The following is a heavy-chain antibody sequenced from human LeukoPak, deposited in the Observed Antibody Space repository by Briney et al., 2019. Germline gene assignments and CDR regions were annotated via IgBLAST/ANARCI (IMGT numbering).Heavy chain of an antibody. D-gene: IGHD6-6*01. CDR2: IYTTGST. CDR3: AREGIYSSSSYFDY. CDR1: GGSISSGTYY. V-gene: IGHV4-61*02. Sequence: SETLSLTCTVSGGSISSGTYYWSWIRQSAGKGLEWIGRIYTTGSTNYNPSLKSRVTISIDTSKNHFSLRLSSVTAADAAVYYCAREGIYSSSSYFDYWGQGTLVTVSS. J-gene: IGHJ4*02.